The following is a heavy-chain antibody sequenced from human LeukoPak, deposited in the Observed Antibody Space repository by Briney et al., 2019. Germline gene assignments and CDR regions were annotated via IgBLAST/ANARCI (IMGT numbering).Heavy chain of an antibody. CDR3: ARFITMVRGALDY. CDR1: GGSFSGYY. J-gene: IGHJ4*02. D-gene: IGHD3-10*01. V-gene: IGHV4-34*01. CDR2: INHSGST. Sequence: SETLSLTCAVYGGSFSGYYWSWIRQPPGKGLEWIGEINHSGSTNYNPSLKSRVTIPVDTSKNQFSLKLSSVTAADTAVYYCARFITMVRGALDYWGQGTLVTVSS.